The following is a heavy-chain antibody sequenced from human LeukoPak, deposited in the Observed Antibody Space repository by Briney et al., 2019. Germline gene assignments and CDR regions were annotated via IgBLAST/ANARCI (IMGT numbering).Heavy chain of an antibody. CDR2: IGAGFDT. CDR1: GVTSSPFYTHD. CDR3: VRESPSPGGYTHFDF. V-gene: IGHV3-13*04. D-gene: IGHD6-25*01. Sequence: GGSLRLSCAESGVTSSPFYTHDFHWVRQGTGTGLEWVSAIGAGFDTYYSGSVKGRFIISRENAKNSVYLQMNSLTVGDTALYYRVRESPSPGGYTHFDFWGQGILVTVSS. J-gene: IGHJ4*02.